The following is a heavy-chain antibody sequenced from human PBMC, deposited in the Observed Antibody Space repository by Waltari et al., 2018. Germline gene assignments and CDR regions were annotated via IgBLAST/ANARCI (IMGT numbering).Heavy chain of an antibody. J-gene: IGHJ6*03. CDR1: GGSFSGYY. D-gene: IGHD6-19*01. Sequence: QVQLLQWGAGLLKPSETLSLTCAVYGGSFSGYYWSWLRQRPGKGLEWLGDINHNASPYYTPALKSRATISIETSKNQFALKLDSVTAADTGVYYCARGWLQVAPPYYYYMDVWDRGTAVTVSS. CDR2: INHNASP. V-gene: IGHV4-34*01. CDR3: ARGWLQVAPPYYYYMDV.